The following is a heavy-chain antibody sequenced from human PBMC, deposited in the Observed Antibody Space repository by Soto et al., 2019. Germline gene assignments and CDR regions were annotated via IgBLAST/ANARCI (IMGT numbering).Heavy chain of an antibody. J-gene: IGHJ5*02. CDR3: ARDRRTYYDFWSGYGSWFDP. D-gene: IGHD3-3*01. CDR1: GGSLSSGGYY. Sequence: TLSLTCTVSGGSLSSGGYYWSWIRQHPGKGLEWIGYIYYSGSTYYNPSLKSRVTISVDTSKNQFSLKLSSVTAADTAVYYCARDRRTYYDFWSGYGSWFDPWGQGTLVTVSS. CDR2: IYYSGST. V-gene: IGHV4-31*03.